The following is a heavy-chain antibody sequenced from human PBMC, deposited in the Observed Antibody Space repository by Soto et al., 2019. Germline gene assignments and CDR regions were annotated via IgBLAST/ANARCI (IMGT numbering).Heavy chain of an antibody. Sequence: SETLSLTCTVAGGSISSYYWSWIRQPPGKGLEWIGYFYYSGSTNYNPSLKSRVTISVDTSKNQFSLKLSSVTAGDTAVYYWARGGWKLFDYWGQGTLVTVSS. V-gene: IGHV4-59*01. D-gene: IGHD6-19*01. CDR3: ARGGWKLFDY. CDR1: GGSISSYY. J-gene: IGHJ4*02. CDR2: FYYSGST.